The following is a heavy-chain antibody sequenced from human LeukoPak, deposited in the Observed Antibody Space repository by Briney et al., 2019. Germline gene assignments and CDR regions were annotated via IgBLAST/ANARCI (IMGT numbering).Heavy chain of an antibody. J-gene: IGHJ6*03. CDR3: ARERAWQQLVQGNYYYYYMDV. Sequence: PGGSLRLSCAASGFTFSSYEVNWVRQAPGKGLEWVSYISSSGSTIYYADSVKGRFTISRDNAKNSLYLQMNSLRAEDTAVYYCARERAWQQLVQGNYYYYYMDVWGKGTTVTISS. V-gene: IGHV3-48*03. CDR2: ISSSGSTI. D-gene: IGHD6-13*01. CDR1: GFTFSSYE.